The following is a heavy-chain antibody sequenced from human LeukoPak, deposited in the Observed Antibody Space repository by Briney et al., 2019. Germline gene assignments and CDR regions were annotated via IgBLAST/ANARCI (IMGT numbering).Heavy chain of an antibody. CDR2: MNPNSGNT. J-gene: IGHJ5*02. V-gene: IGHV1-8*03. CDR1: GYTFTSYD. D-gene: IGHD3-10*01. Sequence: ASVKVSCKASGYTFTSYDINWVRQAPGQGLEWMGWMNPNSGNTGYAQKFQGRVTITRNTSISTAYMELSSLRSEDTAVYYCARGFYYGSGSSNWFDPWGQGTLVTVSS. CDR3: ARGFYYGSGSSNWFDP.